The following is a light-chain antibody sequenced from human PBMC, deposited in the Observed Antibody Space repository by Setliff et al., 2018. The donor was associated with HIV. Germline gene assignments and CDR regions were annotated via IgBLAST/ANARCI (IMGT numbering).Light chain of an antibody. CDR2: DVT. Sequence: QSALTQPASVSGSPGQSITISCIGTSSDVGGYDFVSWYQQRPGKAPKLIIFDVTERPSGVSHRFSGSKSGNTASLTISGLQTEDEAGYFCASYRSPATYVFGIGTKVTVL. CDR3: ASYRSPATYV. V-gene: IGLV2-14*03. CDR1: SSDVGGYDF. J-gene: IGLJ1*01.